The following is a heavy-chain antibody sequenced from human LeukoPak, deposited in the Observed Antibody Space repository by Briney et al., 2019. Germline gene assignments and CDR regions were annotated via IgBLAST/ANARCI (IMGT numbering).Heavy chain of an antibody. D-gene: IGHD1-26*01. J-gene: IGHJ4*02. CDR2: ISAYNGNT. CDR1: GYTFTSYG. CDR3: ARVVMGATKTNYFDY. V-gene: IGHV1-18*01. Sequence: ASVKVSCKASGYTFTSYGISWVRQAPGQGREWMGWISAYNGNTNYAQKLQGRVTMTTDTSTSTAYMELRSLRSDDTAVYYCARVVMGATKTNYFDYWGQGTLVTVSS.